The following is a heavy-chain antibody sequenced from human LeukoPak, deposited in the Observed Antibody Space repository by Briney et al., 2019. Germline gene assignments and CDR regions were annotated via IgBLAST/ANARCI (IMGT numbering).Heavy chain of an antibody. D-gene: IGHD2-15*01. CDR2: MNPNSGNT. J-gene: IGHJ5*02. CDR3: ASGVEYCSGGSCYYNWFDP. CDR1: GYTFTSYD. Sequence: ASVKVSCKASGYTFTSYDINWVRQATGQGLEWMGWMNPNSGNTGYAQKFQGRVTITRNTSISTAYMELSSLRSEDTAVYYCASGVEYCSGGSCYYNWFDPWGQGTLVTVSS. V-gene: IGHV1-8*03.